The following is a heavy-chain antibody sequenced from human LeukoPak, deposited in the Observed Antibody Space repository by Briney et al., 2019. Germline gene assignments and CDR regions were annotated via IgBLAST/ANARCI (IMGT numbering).Heavy chain of an antibody. V-gene: IGHV4-34*01. CDR1: GGSFSGYY. CDR3: ARGNYDYVWGGIDY. D-gene: IGHD3-16*01. J-gene: IGHJ4*02. CDR2: INHSGGT. Sequence: MTSETLSLTCAFYGGSFSGYYWSWIRQPPGKGLEWIGEINHSGGTTYNPSLKSRVTISLDTSKNQFSLKLSSVTAADTAVYYCARGNYDYVWGGIDYWGQGTLVTVSS.